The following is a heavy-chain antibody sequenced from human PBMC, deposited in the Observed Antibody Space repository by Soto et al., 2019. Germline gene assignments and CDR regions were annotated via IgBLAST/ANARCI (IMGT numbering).Heavy chain of an antibody. Sequence: GESLKISCKGSGYSFTSYWIGWVRQMPGKGLEWMGIIYPGDSDTRYSPSFQGQVTISADKSISTAYLQWSSLKASDTAMYYCARQGQYYDSSGYYRYAFDIWGQGTMVTVSS. D-gene: IGHD3-22*01. J-gene: IGHJ3*02. CDR3: ARQGQYYDSSGYYRYAFDI. V-gene: IGHV5-51*01. CDR1: GYSFTSYW. CDR2: IYPGDSDT.